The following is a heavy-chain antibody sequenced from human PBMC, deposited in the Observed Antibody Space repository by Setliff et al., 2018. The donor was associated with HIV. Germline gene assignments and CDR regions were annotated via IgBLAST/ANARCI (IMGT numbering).Heavy chain of an antibody. CDR2: IYTSGST. D-gene: IGHD3-10*01. CDR3: ARDFLSYYGSGSLYYYGMDV. V-gene: IGHV4-61*09. J-gene: IGHJ6*02. CDR1: GGSISVNNYY. Sequence: SETLSLTCSVSGGSISVNNYYWAWVRQPAGTGLEWIGHIYTSGSTNYNPSLKSRVTISVDTSKNQFSLKLSSVTAADTAVYYCARDFLSYYGSGSLYYYGMDVWGQGTTVTVSS.